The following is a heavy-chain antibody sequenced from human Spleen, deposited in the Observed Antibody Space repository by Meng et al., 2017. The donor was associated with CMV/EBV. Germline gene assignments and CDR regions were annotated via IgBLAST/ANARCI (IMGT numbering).Heavy chain of an antibody. CDR1: GFTFSDYA. CDR2: ISFDGSNK. V-gene: IGHV3-30*04. CDR3: ARVVIVDSSSSLNFDY. Sequence: GGSLRLSCAASGFTFSDYAMHWVRQAPGKGLEWVAVISFDGSNKYYADSVKGRFTISRDNSKNTLYLQMNSLRAEDTAVYYCARVVIVDSSSSLNFDYWGQGTLVTVSS. J-gene: IGHJ4*02. D-gene: IGHD6-6*01.